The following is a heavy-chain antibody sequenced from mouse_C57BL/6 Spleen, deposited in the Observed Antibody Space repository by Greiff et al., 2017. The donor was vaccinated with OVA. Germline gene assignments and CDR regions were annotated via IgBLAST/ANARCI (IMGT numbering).Heavy chain of an antibody. CDR2: INPSNGGT. J-gene: IGHJ1*03. CDR3: ARKGDGSSYEYFDV. CDR1: GYTFTSYW. D-gene: IGHD1-1*01. V-gene: IGHV1-53*01. Sequence: QVQLQQSGTELVKPGASVKLSCKASGYTFTSYWMHWVKQRPGQGLEWIGNINPSNGGTNYNEKFKSKATLTVDKSSSTAYMQLSSLTSEDSAVYYCARKGDGSSYEYFDVWGTGTTVTVSS.